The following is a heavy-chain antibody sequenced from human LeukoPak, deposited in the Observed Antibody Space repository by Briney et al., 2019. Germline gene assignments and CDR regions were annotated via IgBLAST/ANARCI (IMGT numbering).Heavy chain of an antibody. CDR1: GYTFSSYG. D-gene: IGHD6-13*01. V-gene: IGHV1-18*01. Sequence: ASVKVSCKASGYTFSSYGISWVRQAPGQGLEWMGWISAYNGNTNYAQKLQGRVTMTTDTSTSTAYMELRSLRSDDTAVYYCARDRQGFSSSWQKQNWFDPWGQGTLVTVSS. CDR3: ARDRQGFSSSWQKQNWFDP. CDR2: ISAYNGNT. J-gene: IGHJ5*02.